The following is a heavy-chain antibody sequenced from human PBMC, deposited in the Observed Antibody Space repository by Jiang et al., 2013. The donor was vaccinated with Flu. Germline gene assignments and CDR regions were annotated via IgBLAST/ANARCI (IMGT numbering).Heavy chain of an antibody. D-gene: IGHD5-12*01. CDR3: ARAEKYSGFELPYFVY. CDR1: GGSISSSDYY. Sequence: GSGLVKPSETLSLTCTVSGGSISSSDYYWVWIRQPPGKGLEWIGSIYYSGGTYYNPSLKSRVTLSVDTSKNHFSLKLKFVTAADTAVYYCARAEKYSGFELPYFVYWGQGTPGHRLL. CDR2: IYYSGGT. V-gene: IGHV4-39*07. J-gene: IGHJ4*02.